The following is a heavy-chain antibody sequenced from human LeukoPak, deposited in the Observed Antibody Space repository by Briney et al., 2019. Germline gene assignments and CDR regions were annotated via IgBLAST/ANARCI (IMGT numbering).Heavy chain of an antibody. CDR1: GYTFTGYY. J-gene: IGHJ4*02. Sequence: ASVKVSCKASGYTFTGYYMHWVRQAPGQGLEWMGWINPNSGGTNYAQKFQGRVTMTRDTSISTAYMELSRLRSDDTAVYYCARADTPYSSSWYSYWGQGTLVTVSS. CDR2: INPNSGGT. D-gene: IGHD6-13*01. V-gene: IGHV1-2*02. CDR3: ARADTPYSSSWYSY.